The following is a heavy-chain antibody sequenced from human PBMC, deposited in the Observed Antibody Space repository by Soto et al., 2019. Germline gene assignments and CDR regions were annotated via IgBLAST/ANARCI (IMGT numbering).Heavy chain of an antibody. D-gene: IGHD3-3*01. CDR2: ISGSDGKT. CDR3: ARWSYLDY. J-gene: IGHJ4*02. V-gene: IGHV3-23*01. Sequence: DVQLWESGGGLVQPGGSLRLSCAASGFSFGSYALSWVLQAPGKGLEWVSTISGSDGKTFYADSVKGRFSISRDTSQSTLYLQMNSLRADDTAMYYCARWSYLDYWGQGTRVTVSS. CDR1: GFSFGSYA.